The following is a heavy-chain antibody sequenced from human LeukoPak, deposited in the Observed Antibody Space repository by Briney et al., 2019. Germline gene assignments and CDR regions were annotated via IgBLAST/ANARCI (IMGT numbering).Heavy chain of an antibody. V-gene: IGHV3-21*01. CDR3: ASDIGETGAFDI. D-gene: IGHD1-1*01. Sequence: GGSLRLSCAASGFTFSSYSMNWVRQAPGKGLEWVSSISSSSSYIYYADSVKGRFTISRDNAKNSLYLQTNSLRAEDTAVYYCASDIGETGAFDIWGQGTMVTVSS. J-gene: IGHJ3*02. CDR2: ISSSSSYI. CDR1: GFTFSSYS.